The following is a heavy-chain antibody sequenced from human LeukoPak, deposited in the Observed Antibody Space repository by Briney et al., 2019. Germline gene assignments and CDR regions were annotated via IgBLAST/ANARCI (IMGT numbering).Heavy chain of an antibody. D-gene: IGHD3-10*01. CDR1: GYTFTSYY. V-gene: IGHV1-46*03. Sequence: ASVKVSRKASGYTFTSYYMHWVRQAPGRGLEWMGIINPSGGSTSYAQKFQGRVTMTRDTSTSTVYMELSSLRSEDTAVYYCARDWPTMGDAFDIWGQGTMVTVSS. CDR3: ARDWPTMGDAFDI. CDR2: INPSGGST. J-gene: IGHJ3*02.